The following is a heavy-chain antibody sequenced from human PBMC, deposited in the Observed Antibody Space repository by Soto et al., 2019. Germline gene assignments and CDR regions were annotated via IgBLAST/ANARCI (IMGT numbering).Heavy chain of an antibody. D-gene: IGHD4-4*01. CDR3: AKDRDDYRNYVFDY. Sequence: EVQLLESGGGLEQPGGSLRLSCAASGFTFTNYAMTWVRQAPGKGLEWVSISSGSGSGGSTNYADSVKGRFTISRDNSKNTLYLQMNSLRVEDTAVYYCAKDRDDYRNYVFDYWGQGTLVTVSS. CDR1: GFTFTNYA. V-gene: IGHV3-23*01. J-gene: IGHJ4*02. CDR2: SSGSGSGGST.